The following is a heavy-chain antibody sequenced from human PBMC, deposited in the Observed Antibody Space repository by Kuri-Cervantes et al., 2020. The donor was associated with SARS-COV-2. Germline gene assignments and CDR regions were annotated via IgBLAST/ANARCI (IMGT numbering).Heavy chain of an antibody. J-gene: IGHJ4*02. V-gene: IGHV1-18*01. CDR3: ARGSGTYND. D-gene: IGHD1-26*01. CDR2: INPENGNT. Sequence: ASVKVSCKASGHIFSNYGISWVRQAPGQGLEWLGWINPENGNTKYTQKVQGRATMTTDTSTSTAYMELRSLRSDDTAVYFCARGSGTYNDWGQGTLVTVSS. CDR1: GHIFSNYG.